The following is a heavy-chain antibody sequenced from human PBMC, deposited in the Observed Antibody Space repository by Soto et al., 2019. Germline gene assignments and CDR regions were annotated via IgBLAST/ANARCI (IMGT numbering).Heavy chain of an antibody. CDR1: GGSISSGGYY. Sequence: SSATLSLTCTVSGGSISSGGYYWIWIRQHQGKDLDWIGYIYYSGSTYYNPSLKSRVTISVDTYKNQFSLKLSSATAADTAVYYCARVCTLTNRYCFDYWGQGTLVTVSS. CDR3: ARVCTLTNRYCFDY. V-gene: IGHV4-31*03. D-gene: IGHD4-4*01. CDR2: IYYSGST. J-gene: IGHJ4*02.